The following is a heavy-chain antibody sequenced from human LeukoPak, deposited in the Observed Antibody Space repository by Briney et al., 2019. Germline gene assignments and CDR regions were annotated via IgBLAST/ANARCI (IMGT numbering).Heavy chain of an antibody. CDR2: IIGSGTNT. CDR1: GFTFSNYA. V-gene: IGHV3-23*01. J-gene: IGHJ4*02. CDR3: AKGKVF. Sequence: GRSLRHSCAASGFTFSNYAMSWVRQAPGKGLEWVSAIIGSGTNTYYADSVKGRFTISRDNSKNTLYLQMNNVRADDTAVYYCAKGKVFWGQGTLVTVSS. D-gene: IGHD3-10*01.